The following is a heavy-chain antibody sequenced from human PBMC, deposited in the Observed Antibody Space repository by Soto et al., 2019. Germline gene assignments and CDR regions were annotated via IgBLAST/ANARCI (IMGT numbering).Heavy chain of an antibody. CDR2: IYYSGST. CDR3: ARTAWHFFDY. V-gene: IGHV4-31*03. CDR1: GGSINSGRSS. D-gene: IGHD3-3*02. Sequence: SETLSLTCSVSGGSINSGRSSWNWIRQHPGKGLEWIGYIYYSGSTFYNPSLKSRVTISFDTSKNQFSLKLNSVTAADTAVYYCARTAWHFFDYWGQGTLVTVSS. J-gene: IGHJ4*02.